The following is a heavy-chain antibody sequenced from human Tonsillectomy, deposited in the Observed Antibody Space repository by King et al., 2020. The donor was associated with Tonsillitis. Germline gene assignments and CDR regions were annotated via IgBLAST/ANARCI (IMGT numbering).Heavy chain of an antibody. D-gene: IGHD3-16*01. CDR3: GRETGEVRAEPDY. CDR2: TLYDGSDE. J-gene: IGHJ4*02. CDR1: GFTFTRHA. V-gene: IGHV3-30-3*01. Sequence: VQLVESGGGVVQPGRSLRVSCAASGFTFTRHAMHWVRQAPGKGLEWVAVTLYDGSDEYYADSVKGRFTISRDNSKNTLYLQMNSRWAEDTAGYFCGRETGEVRAEPDYWGQGTLVTVSS.